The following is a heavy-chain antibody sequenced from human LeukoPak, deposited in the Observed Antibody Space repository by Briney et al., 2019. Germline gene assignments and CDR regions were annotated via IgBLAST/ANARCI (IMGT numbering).Heavy chain of an antibody. CDR1: GYTFTGYY. V-gene: IGHV1-2*02. J-gene: IGHJ4*02. CDR2: INPNSGGT. Sequence: ASVKVSCKASGYTFTGYYMHWVRQAPGQGLEWMGWINPNSGGTNYAQKFQGRVTMTGDTSISTAYMELSRLRSDDTAVYYCARVLWNDDWAFDYWGQGTLVTVSS. CDR3: ARVLWNDDWAFDY. D-gene: IGHD1-1*01.